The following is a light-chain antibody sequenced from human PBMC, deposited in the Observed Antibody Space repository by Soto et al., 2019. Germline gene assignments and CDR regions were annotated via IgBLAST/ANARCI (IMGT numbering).Light chain of an antibody. CDR1: QGISTY. V-gene: IGKV1-9*01. J-gene: IGKJ4*01. CDR3: QQLNGYLELT. Sequence: DIQMTQSPSSLSSSVGDRVTIACRASQGISTYLAWYQQKLGKAPKLLIYDASTLQSGVPSRFSGSRSGTEFTLTISSLQPEDFATYYCQQLNGYLELTFGGGTKVDTK. CDR2: DAS.